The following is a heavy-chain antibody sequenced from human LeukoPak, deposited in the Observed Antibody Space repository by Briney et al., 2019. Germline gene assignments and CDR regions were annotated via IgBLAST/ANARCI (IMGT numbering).Heavy chain of an antibody. J-gene: IGHJ3*02. CDR3: ARGHILVVPAAGFDAFDI. CDR2: MNPNSGNT. V-gene: IGHV1-8*03. D-gene: IGHD2-2*01. Sequence: ASVKVSCKASGYTFSSYDINWVRQATGQGLEWMGWMNPNSGNTGYAQRFQGRVTITRNTSISTAYMELSSLRSEDTAVYYCARGHILVVPAAGFDAFDIWGQGTMVTVSS. CDR1: GYTFSSYD.